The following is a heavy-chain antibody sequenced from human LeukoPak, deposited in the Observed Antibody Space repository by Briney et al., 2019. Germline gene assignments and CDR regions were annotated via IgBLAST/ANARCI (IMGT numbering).Heavy chain of an antibody. CDR3: AKDLKFSGYDWGIYFDY. CDR2: ISGDGGST. CDR1: GFTLDDYA. Sequence: GGSLGLSCAVSGFTLDDYAMHWVRQAPGKGLEWVSLISGDGGSTYYADSVKGRFTISRDNSKNSLYLQMSSLRTEDTALYYCAKDLKFSGYDWGIYFDYWGQGTLVTVSS. V-gene: IGHV3-43*02. J-gene: IGHJ4*02. D-gene: IGHD5-12*01.